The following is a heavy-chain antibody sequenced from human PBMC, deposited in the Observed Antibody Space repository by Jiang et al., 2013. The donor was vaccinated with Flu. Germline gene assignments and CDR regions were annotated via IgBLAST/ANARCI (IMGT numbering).Heavy chain of an antibody. CDR1: GDSVSSNSAA. CDR3: ARDGGYYDVLTGYYGTLYYFDY. Sequence: SLTCAISGDSVSSNSAAWNWIRQSPSRGLEWLGRTYYRSKWYNDYALSVKSRITINPDTSKNQFSLQLNSVTPEDTAVYYCARDGGYYDVLTGYYGTLYYFDYWGQGSLVTVSS. J-gene: IGHJ4*02. CDR2: TYYRSKWYN. V-gene: IGHV6-1*01. D-gene: IGHD3-9*01.